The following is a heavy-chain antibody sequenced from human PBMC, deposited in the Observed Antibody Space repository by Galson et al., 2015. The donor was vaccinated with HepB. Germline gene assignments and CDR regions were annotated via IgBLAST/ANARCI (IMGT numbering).Heavy chain of an antibody. Sequence: SVKVSCKASGYTFTGYYMHWVRQAPGQGLEWMGWINPNSGGTNYAQKFQGWVTMTRDTSISTAYMELSRLRSDDAAVYYCARLGYCSSTSCPDAFDIWGQGTMVTVSS. J-gene: IGHJ3*02. CDR1: GYTFTGYY. V-gene: IGHV1-2*04. CDR3: ARLGYCSSTSCPDAFDI. D-gene: IGHD2-2*01. CDR2: INPNSGGT.